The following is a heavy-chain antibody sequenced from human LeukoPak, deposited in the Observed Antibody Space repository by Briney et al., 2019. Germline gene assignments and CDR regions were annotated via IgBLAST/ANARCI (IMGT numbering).Heavy chain of an antibody. CDR1: GYTFTSYY. CDR2: INPSGGST. D-gene: IGHD6-13*01. V-gene: IGHV1-46*01. CDR3: AREGIAAAALDY. Sequence: ASVEVSCKASGYTFTSYYMHWVRQAPGQGLEWMGIINPSGGSTSYAQKFQGRVTMTRDTSTSTVYMELSSLRSEDTAVYYCAREGIAAAALDYWGQGTLVTVSS. J-gene: IGHJ4*02.